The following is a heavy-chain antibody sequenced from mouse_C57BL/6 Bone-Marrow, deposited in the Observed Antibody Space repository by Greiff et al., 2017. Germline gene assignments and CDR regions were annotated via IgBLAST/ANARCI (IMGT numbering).Heavy chain of an antibody. V-gene: IGHV5-17*01. D-gene: IGHD4-1*01. Sequence: DVHLVESGGGLVKPGGSLKLSCAASGFTFSDYGMHWVRQAPEKGLEWVAYISSGSSTIYYADTVKGRFTISRDNAKNTLFLQMTSLRSEDTAMYYCAKLGAYWGQGTLVTVSA. J-gene: IGHJ3*01. CDR3: AKLGAY. CDR2: ISSGSSTI. CDR1: GFTFSDYG.